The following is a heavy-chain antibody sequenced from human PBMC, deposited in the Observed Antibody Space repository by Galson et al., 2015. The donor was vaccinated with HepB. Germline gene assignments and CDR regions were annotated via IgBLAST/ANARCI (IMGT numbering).Heavy chain of an antibody. D-gene: IGHD3-22*01. Sequence: SLRLSCAASGFTVSTNYMNWVRQAPGKGLEWVSVIYSGGSTYYADSVKGRFTISRDNSKNTLYLQMNNLRAEDTAVYYCAMGEYFDTSDYYSPADYWGQGTLVTVSS. CDR3: AMGEYFDTSDYYSPADY. J-gene: IGHJ4*02. CDR2: IYSGGST. CDR1: GFTVSTNY. V-gene: IGHV3-53*01.